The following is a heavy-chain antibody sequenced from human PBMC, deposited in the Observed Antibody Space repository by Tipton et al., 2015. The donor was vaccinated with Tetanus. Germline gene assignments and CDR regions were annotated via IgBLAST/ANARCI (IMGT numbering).Heavy chain of an antibody. V-gene: IGHV3-7*01. Sequence: GSLRLSCAASGFTFDSYPMNWVRQAPGKGLEWMAKINQDGRQKVYVDSVKGRFTISRDNAKNLMYLQMRSLRGEDTAVYYCARDVPYSGRGGFDFWGQGTMVTVSS. J-gene: IGHJ3*01. CDR1: GFTFDSYP. CDR3: ARDVPYSGRGGFDF. D-gene: IGHD5-12*01. CDR2: INQDGRQK.